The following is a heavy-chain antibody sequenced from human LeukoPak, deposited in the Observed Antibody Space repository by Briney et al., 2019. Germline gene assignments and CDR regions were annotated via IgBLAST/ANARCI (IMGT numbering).Heavy chain of an antibody. D-gene: IGHD4-17*01. CDR3: AAVGYGDYDGAFDI. J-gene: IGHJ3*02. V-gene: IGHV4-39*07. CDR2: IYYSGTT. CDR1: GGSISSSSYN. Sequence: SETLSLTCTVSGGSISSSSYNWGWIRQPPGKGLEWIGSIYYSGTTYYNPSLKSRVTISVDTSKNQFSLKLSSVTAADTAVYYCAAVGYGDYDGAFDIWGQGTMVTVSS.